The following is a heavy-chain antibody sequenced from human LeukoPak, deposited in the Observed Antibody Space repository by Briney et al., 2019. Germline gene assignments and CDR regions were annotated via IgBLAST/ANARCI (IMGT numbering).Heavy chain of an antibody. Sequence: SETLSLTCTVSGGSISSSSYSWGWIRQPPGKGLEWIGSIYYSGTTYYNPSLKSRATISVDTSKIQFSLKLSSVAATDTAVYFCARLRFDFWSGYTHPYFDYWGQGTLLTVSS. CDR2: IYYSGTT. V-gene: IGHV4-39*01. J-gene: IGHJ4*02. CDR3: ARLRFDFWSGYTHPYFDY. CDR1: GGSISSSSYS. D-gene: IGHD3-3*01.